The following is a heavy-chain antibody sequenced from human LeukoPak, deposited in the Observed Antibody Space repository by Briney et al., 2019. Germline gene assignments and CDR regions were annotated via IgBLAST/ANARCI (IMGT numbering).Heavy chain of an antibody. D-gene: IGHD2-21*01. V-gene: IGHV3-74*01. CDR1: GFTFSSYW. Sequence: GGSLRLSCAASGFTFSSYWMHWVRQAPGKGLVWVSRIKSDGSRTNYADSVKGRFTISRDNAKNTLYLQMNSLRAEDTAVYYCARENVVNDYWGQGTLVTVSS. J-gene: IGHJ4*02. CDR3: ARENVVNDY. CDR2: IKSDGSRT.